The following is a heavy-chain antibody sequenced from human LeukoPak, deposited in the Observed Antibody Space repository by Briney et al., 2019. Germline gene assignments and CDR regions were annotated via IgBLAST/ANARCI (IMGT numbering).Heavy chain of an antibody. J-gene: IGHJ3*02. CDR2: IYSDGRT. Sequence: GGSLRLSCAASGFTVSNKYMTWVRQAPGKGLEWVSLIYSDGRTYYADSVKGRCTISRDGSKNTLYLQMNSLRVEDTAVYYCARGLFLSGYLDSFDIWGQGTVVTVSS. CDR1: GFTVSNKY. CDR3: ARGLFLSGYLDSFDI. D-gene: IGHD3-22*01. V-gene: IGHV3-53*01.